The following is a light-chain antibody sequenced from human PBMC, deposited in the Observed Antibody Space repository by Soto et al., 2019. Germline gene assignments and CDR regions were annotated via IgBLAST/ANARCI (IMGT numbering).Light chain of an antibody. J-gene: IGKJ1*01. Sequence: EIVLTQSPGTLSLSPGERVTLSCRASLTVSGNYLAWYQQKAGQAPRLVIYGASTRATGIPDRFSASGSGTDFTLTISRLEPEDFVVYYCQQYSQEPLTFXQGSKVDIK. CDR1: LTVSGNY. CDR2: GAS. V-gene: IGKV3-20*01. CDR3: QQYSQEPLT.